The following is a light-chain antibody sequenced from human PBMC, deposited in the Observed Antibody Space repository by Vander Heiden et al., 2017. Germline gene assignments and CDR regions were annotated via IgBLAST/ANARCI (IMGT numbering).Light chain of an antibody. CDR1: SSDVGGYNS. J-gene: IGLJ1*01. CDR3: SSYTSSSTLV. CDR2: DVT. Sequence: QSALTQPASVSGSPGQSLAFSCTGTSSDVGGYNSVSWYQQHPGKAPKLVIYDVTYRPSGVSNRFSGSKSGNTASLTISGLQNEDEADYYCSSYTSSSTLVFGTGTKVTVL. V-gene: IGLV2-14*03.